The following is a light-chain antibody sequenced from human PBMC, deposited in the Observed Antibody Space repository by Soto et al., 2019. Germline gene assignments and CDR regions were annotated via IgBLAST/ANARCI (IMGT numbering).Light chain of an antibody. Sequence: EIVLTQSPATLSLSPGERATLSCRASQSVSSSLAWYQQKPGQAPRLLFFDASKRATGIPARFSGSGSGTDFTLTISSLEPEDFAVYYCQQRYSWPLTFGGGTKVDIK. CDR3: QQRYSWPLT. V-gene: IGKV3-11*01. CDR2: DAS. CDR1: QSVSSS. J-gene: IGKJ4*01.